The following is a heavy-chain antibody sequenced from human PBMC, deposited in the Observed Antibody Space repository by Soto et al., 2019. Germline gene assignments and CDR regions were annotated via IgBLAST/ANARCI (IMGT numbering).Heavy chain of an antibody. CDR1: GFTFSSYW. D-gene: IGHD4-17*01. CDR2: INTDGSST. J-gene: IGHJ4*02. V-gene: IGHV3-74*01. CDR3: VRDKEAVPTAEDFDY. Sequence: EVQLLESGGGLVQPGGSLRLSCAASGFTFSSYWMHWVRQAPGKGLVWVSRINTDGSSTNYADSVKGRFTISRDNAKNTLYLQLNSLRAADTAVYYGVRDKEAVPTAEDFDYWGQGTLVAVSS.